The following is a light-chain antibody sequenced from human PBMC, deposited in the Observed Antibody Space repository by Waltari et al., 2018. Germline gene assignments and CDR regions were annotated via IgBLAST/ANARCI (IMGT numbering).Light chain of an antibody. J-gene: IGLJ3*02. V-gene: IGLV2-14*03. CDR3: SSYTSSTTLV. CDR1: SSAVGGYNY. Sequence: QSALTQPASVSGSPGQSIPISCTGTSSAVGGYNYVSWYQQHPGKAPKLMIYDVSNRPSGVSNRFSGSKSGNTASLTISGLQAEDEADYYCSSYTSSTTLVFGGGTKLTVL. CDR2: DVS.